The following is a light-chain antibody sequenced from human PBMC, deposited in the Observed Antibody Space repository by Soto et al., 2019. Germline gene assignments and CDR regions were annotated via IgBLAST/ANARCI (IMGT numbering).Light chain of an antibody. CDR3: QQYGNPPT. CDR2: GAS. CDR1: QSISSN. J-gene: IGKJ4*01. Sequence: EIVMTQSPATLSVSPGERATLSCRASQSISSNLAWYQQKPGQAPRLLIYGASGRATGIPDRFSGSGSGTDFTLTISRLEPEDFAVYHCQQYGNPPTFGGGTKVDIK. V-gene: IGKV3-20*01.